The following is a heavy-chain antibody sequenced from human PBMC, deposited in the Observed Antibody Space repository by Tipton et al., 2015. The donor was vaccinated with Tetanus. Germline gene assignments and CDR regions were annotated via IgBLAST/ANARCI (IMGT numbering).Heavy chain of an antibody. CDR1: GFTLSNYA. CDR2: LGNTNSGDRT. V-gene: IGHV3-23*01. Sequence: SLRLSCAASGFTLSNYAMSWVRQPPGKGLEWVSALGNTNSGDRTYYADSVKGQFTISRDTSKNTFYLQMNNLRAEDPAVYYCAREKHTVSTLYFDYWGQGILVTVSA. J-gene: IGHJ4*02. CDR3: AREKHTVSTLYFDY. D-gene: IGHD5/OR15-5a*01.